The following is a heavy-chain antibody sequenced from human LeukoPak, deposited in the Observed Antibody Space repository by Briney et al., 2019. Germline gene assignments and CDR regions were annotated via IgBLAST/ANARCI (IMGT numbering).Heavy chain of an antibody. CDR1: GGSISSFY. CDR2: IYYKGNT. J-gene: IGHJ5*02. V-gene: IGHV4-59*01. CDR3: ARSYSSGSYYSPFDP. Sequence: SYTLSLTCTVSGGSISSFYWCWIRQPPGKGLEWIGSIYYKGNTNYSPSLTSRVTISLDTSKNQFSLKLSSLTAADTAVYYCARSYSSGSYYSPFDPWGQGTLVTVSS. D-gene: IGHD3-10*01.